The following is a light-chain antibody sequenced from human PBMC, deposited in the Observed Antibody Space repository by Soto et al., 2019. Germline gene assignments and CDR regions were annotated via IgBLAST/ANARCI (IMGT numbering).Light chain of an antibody. CDR1: ESISRDC. CDR3: QQYGGVPYT. Sequence: EIVLKQSPGTLSLSPRQRATLSCRASESISRDCLAWYQQRLGQAPRLLIYGASSGATGIPDRFSGSGSGTDFTLTISRLEPEDFAIYYCQQYGGVPYTFGQGTKVDIK. CDR2: GAS. V-gene: IGKV3-20*01. J-gene: IGKJ2*01.